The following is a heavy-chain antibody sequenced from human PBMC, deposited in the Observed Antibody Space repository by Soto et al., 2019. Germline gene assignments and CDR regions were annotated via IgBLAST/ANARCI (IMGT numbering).Heavy chain of an antibody. J-gene: IGHJ4*02. CDR3: AREGPCSGGSCSGSDLYYFDY. CDR2: IYPCDSDT. V-gene: IGHV5-51*01. CDR1: GYSFTSYC. Sequence: GESLNISCKGSGYSFTSYCIGWVRQMPWKGLEWMGIIYPCDSDTRYSPSFQGQVTISADKSISTAYLQWSSLKASDTAMYYCAREGPCSGGSCSGSDLYYFDYWGQGTLVTVSS. D-gene: IGHD2-15*01.